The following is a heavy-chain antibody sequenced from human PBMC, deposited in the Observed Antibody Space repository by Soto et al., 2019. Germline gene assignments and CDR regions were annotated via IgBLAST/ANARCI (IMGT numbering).Heavy chain of an antibody. CDR1: GGSFSAYY. Sequence: PSETLSLTCAVYGGSFSAYYWSWIRQPPGKGLEWIGEINHSGSTNYNPSLKSRVTISVDTSRNQFSLKLSSVTAADTAVYYCARVGFNWNDEYYGVDVWGQGTTVTVSS. V-gene: IGHV4-34*01. J-gene: IGHJ6*02. CDR2: INHSGST. CDR3: ARVGFNWNDEYYGVDV. D-gene: IGHD1-20*01.